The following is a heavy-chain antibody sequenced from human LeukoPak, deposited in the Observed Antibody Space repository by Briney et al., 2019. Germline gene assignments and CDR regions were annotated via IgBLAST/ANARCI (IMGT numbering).Heavy chain of an antibody. CDR1: GFTFSSHG. V-gene: IGHV3-30*18. Sequence: PGGSLRLSCAASGFTFSSHGMHWVRQAPGKGLEWVAVISYDGSNKYYADSVKGRFTTSRDNSKNTLYLQMNSLRAGDTAVYYCAKDSTPSRFDYWGQGTLVTVSS. CDR2: ISYDGSNK. J-gene: IGHJ4*02. D-gene: IGHD2/OR15-2a*01. CDR3: AKDSTPSRFDY.